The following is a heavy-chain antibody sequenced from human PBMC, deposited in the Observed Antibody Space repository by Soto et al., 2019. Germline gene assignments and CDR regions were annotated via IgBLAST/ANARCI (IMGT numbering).Heavy chain of an antibody. CDR1: GGSFSGYY. CDR2: INHSGST. V-gene: IGHV4-34*01. J-gene: IGHJ6*03. CDR3: ARGSAATIFGVVIVNYYYYMDV. D-gene: IGHD3-3*01. Sequence: SETLSLTCAVYGGSFSGYYWSWIRQPPGKGLEWIGEINHSGSTNYNPSLKSRVTISVDTSKNQFSLKLSSVTAADTAVYYCARGSAATIFGVVIVNYYYYMDVWGKGTTVTVSS.